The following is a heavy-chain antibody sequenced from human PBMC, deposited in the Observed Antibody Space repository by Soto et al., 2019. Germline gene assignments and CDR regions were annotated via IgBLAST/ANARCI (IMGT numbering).Heavy chain of an antibody. D-gene: IGHD2-15*01. V-gene: IGHV1-69*01. CDR3: ARSGTATNFDY. CDR2: IIPVFGIT. CDR1: GGTFSSSA. Sequence: QVQLVQSGAEVKKPGSSVKVSCKASGGTFSSSAVNWVRQAPGQGLEWMGEIIPVFGITNSAQKFQARLTITADESTSTAYMELSSLRSEDTAVYFCARSGTATNFDYWGQGTLVTVSS. J-gene: IGHJ4*02.